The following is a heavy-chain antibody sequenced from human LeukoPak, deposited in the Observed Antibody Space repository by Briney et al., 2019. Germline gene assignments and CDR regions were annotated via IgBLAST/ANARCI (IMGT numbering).Heavy chain of an antibody. CDR3: AAQRGASLHDFWSTRLFDP. V-gene: IGHV1-58*02. CDR1: GFTFPNSA. Sequence: ASVKVSCKXSGFTFPNSAMQWVRQARGQRLEWIGWIVLGAGNTVYSHKFHDRVTITRDISTNTAYMELSSLKSEDTAVYYCAAQRGASLHDFWSTRLFDPWGQGTLVTVSS. D-gene: IGHD3-3*01. CDR2: IVLGAGNT. J-gene: IGHJ5*02.